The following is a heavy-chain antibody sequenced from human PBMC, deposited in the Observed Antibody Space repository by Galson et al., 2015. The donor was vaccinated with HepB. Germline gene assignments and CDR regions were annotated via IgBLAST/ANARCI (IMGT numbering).Heavy chain of an antibody. CDR3: ARNPRPGYCSGGSCLPIDY. CDR2: INPNSGGT. CDR1: GYTFTGYY. Sequence: SVKASCKASGYTFTGYYMHWVRQAPGQGLEWMGRINPNSGGTNYAQKFQGRVTMTRDTSISTAYMELSRLRSDDTAVYYCARNPRPGYCSGGSCLPIDYWGQGTLVTVSS. V-gene: IGHV1-2*06. D-gene: IGHD2-15*01. J-gene: IGHJ4*02.